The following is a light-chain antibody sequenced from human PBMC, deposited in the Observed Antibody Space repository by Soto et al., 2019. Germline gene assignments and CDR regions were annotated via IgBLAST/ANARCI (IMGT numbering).Light chain of an antibody. CDR3: QQRSNWT. CDR2: DAS. J-gene: IGKJ4*02. CDR1: QSVSSY. V-gene: IGKV3-11*01. Sequence: EIVLTQSPATLSLSPGERATLSCRASQSVSSYLAWYQQKPGQAPRLLIYDASNRATGIPARFSGSGSGTDFTLTNSSLEPGDFAVYYCQQRSNWTFGGGTKVEIK.